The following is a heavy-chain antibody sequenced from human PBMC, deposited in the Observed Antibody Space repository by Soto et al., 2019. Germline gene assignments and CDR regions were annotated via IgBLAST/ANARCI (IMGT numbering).Heavy chain of an antibody. Sequence: SVKVSCKASGRTFSSYAINWVRQAPGQGLEWMAGIIPILGTPNYAQKFQGRVTITADESTSTAYMELSSLRSEDTAVYYCARDRYDFWSGYLMDYWGQGTLVTVSS. CDR2: IIPILGTP. V-gene: IGHV1-69*13. J-gene: IGHJ4*02. CDR1: GRTFSSYA. CDR3: ARDRYDFWSGYLMDY. D-gene: IGHD3-3*01.